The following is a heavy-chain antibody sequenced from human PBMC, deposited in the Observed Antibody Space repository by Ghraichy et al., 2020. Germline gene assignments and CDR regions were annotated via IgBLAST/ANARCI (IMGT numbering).Heavy chain of an antibody. V-gene: IGHV3-21*01. D-gene: IGHD4-17*01. Sequence: GGSLRLSCAASGFTFSSYSMNWVRQAPGKGLEWVSSISSSSSYIYYADSVKGRFTISRDNAKNSLYLQMNSLRAEDTAVYYCARGWGDYGDYVAPNWFDPWGQGTLVTVSS. J-gene: IGHJ5*02. CDR2: ISSSSSYI. CDR1: GFTFSSYS. CDR3: ARGWGDYGDYVAPNWFDP.